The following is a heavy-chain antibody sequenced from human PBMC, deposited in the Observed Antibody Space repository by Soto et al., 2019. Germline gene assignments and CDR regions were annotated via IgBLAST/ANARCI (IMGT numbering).Heavy chain of an antibody. V-gene: IGHV4-34*01. CDR1: GWSFSGYY. Sequence: TSETLSLTCAVSGWSFSGYYWSWIRQPPGKGLEWIGEINHSGSTNYNPSLKSRVTISVDTSKNQFSLKLSSVTAADTAVYYGARLKAAADYWGQGTLVTVAS. CDR2: INHSGST. D-gene: IGHD6-13*01. CDR3: ARLKAAADY. J-gene: IGHJ4*02.